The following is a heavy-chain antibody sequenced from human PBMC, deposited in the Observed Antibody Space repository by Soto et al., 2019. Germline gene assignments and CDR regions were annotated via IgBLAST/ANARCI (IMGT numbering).Heavy chain of an antibody. D-gene: IGHD2-21*01. CDR2: ISYDGSNQ. CDR1: GFSFRTYG. J-gene: IGHJ4*02. V-gene: IGHV3-30*18. CDR3: ANGEGGYSAYSLRY. Sequence: PGGSLRLSCAASGFSFRTYGMHWVRQAPGKGLEWVAVISYDGSNQQYTDSVKGRFTISRDNTKNTLHLQMNSLRAEDTAVYYCANGEGGYSAYSLRYWGQGTQLTVSS.